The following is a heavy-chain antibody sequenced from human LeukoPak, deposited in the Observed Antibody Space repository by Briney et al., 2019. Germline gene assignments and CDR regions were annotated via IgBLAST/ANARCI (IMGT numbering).Heavy chain of an antibody. J-gene: IGHJ6*03. CDR3: ARRGVQGYMDV. Sequence: PGGSLRLSCAASGFSVINHFMHWVRQAPGEGLQWVSTINGAGVTYYAASVKGRFTISRGTVKNTFSLQMNNLRADDTAVYFCARRGVQGYMDVWGKGTTVTVSS. D-gene: IGHD1-26*01. V-gene: IGHV3-53*01. CDR2: INGAGVT. CDR1: GFSVINHF.